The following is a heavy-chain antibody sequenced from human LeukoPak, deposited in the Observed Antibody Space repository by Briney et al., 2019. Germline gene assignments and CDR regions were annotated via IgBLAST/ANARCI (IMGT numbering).Heavy chain of an antibody. Sequence: ASVKVSCKASGYTFTSYGISWVRQAPGQGLEWMGWINAYNGNTNYAQKLQGRVTMTTDTSTSTAYMELRSLRSDDTAVYYCARQDYDFWSGYNWFDPWGQGTLVTVSS. V-gene: IGHV1-18*01. CDR2: INAYNGNT. CDR1: GYTFTSYG. CDR3: ARQDYDFWSGYNWFDP. J-gene: IGHJ5*02. D-gene: IGHD3-3*01.